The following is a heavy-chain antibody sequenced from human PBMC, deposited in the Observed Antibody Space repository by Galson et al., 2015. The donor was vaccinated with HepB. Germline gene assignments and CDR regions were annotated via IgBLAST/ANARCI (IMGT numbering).Heavy chain of an antibody. Sequence: VQPGGSLRLSCAASGFTFSSYWMSWVRQAPGKGLEWVANIKQDGSEKYYVDSVKGRFTISRDNAKNSLYLQMNSLRAEDTAVYYCARAIIRYSGYEPFDYWGQGTLVTVSS. CDR3: ARAIIRYSGYEPFDY. D-gene: IGHD5-12*01. J-gene: IGHJ4*02. CDR1: GFTFSSYW. CDR2: IKQDGSEK. V-gene: IGHV3-7*03.